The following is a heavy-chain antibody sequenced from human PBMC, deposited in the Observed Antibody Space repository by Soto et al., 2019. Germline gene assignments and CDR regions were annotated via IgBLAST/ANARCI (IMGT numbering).Heavy chain of an antibody. CDR1: GFSFSKYT. D-gene: IGHD6-13*01. CDR2: IHPGDSDT. Sequence: GESLKISCEGSGFSFSKYTVGWVRQIPGKGLEWMGIIHPGDSDTRYSPSFQGQVTISADKSISTAYLQWSSLKASDTAMYYCARGGSSWKNYYYYMDVWGKGTTVTVSS. V-gene: IGHV5-51*01. CDR3: ARGGSSWKNYYYYMDV. J-gene: IGHJ6*03.